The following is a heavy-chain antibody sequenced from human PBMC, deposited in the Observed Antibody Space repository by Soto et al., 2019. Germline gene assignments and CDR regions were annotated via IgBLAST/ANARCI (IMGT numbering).Heavy chain of an antibody. Sequence: PGESLKISCAASGFTFSSYAMSWVRQAPGKGLEWVSAISGSGGSTYYADSVKGRFTISRDNSKNTLYLQMNSLRAEDTAVYYCAKDTLYRADRGPAYWGQGTLVTVSS. CDR3: AKDTLYRADRGPAY. CDR2: ISGSGGST. CDR1: GFTFSSYA. J-gene: IGHJ4*02. D-gene: IGHD3-10*01. V-gene: IGHV3-23*01.